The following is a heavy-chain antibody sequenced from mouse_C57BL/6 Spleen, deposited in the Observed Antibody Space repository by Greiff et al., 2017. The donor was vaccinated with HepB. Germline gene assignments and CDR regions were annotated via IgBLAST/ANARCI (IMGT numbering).Heavy chain of an antibody. CDR1: GYTFTSYW. CDR3: ASSHYYGSFYYYAMDY. J-gene: IGHJ4*01. Sequence: QVHVKQSGTELVKPGASVKLSCKASGYTFTSYWMHWAKQRPGQGLEWIGNINPSNGGTNYNEKFKSKATLTVDKSSSTAYMQLSSLTSEDSAVYYCASSHYYGSFYYYAMDYWGQGTSVTVSS. D-gene: IGHD1-1*01. CDR2: INPSNGGT. V-gene: IGHV1-53*01.